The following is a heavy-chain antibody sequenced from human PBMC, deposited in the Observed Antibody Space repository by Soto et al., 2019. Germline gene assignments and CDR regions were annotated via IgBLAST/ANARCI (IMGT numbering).Heavy chain of an antibody. J-gene: IGHJ4*02. CDR2: ISSTSTYT. CDR3: ARDLALAGNY. Sequence: PGGSLRLSCAASGFTLRSYAMNWVRQTQEKGLEWVSSISSTSTYTHYADSVKGRSTISRDNANNSLFLQMNSLRAEDTAIYYCARDLALAGNYWGQGALVTVSS. D-gene: IGHD6-19*01. V-gene: IGHV3-21*01. CDR1: GFTLRSYA.